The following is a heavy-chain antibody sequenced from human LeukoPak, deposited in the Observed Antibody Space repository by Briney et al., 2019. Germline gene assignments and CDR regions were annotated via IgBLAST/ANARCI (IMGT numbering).Heavy chain of an antibody. V-gene: IGHV3-48*02. D-gene: IGHD5-18*01. J-gene: IGHJ4*02. CDR3: ARGFEGYSYGIDY. Sequence: PLGGSLRLSCAASGFTFSSYSMNWVRPAPGKGLEWVSYISSSSSTIYYADSVKGRFTISRDNAKNSLYLQMNSLRDEDTAVYYCARGFEGYSYGIDYWGQGTLVTVSS. CDR1: GFTFSSYS. CDR2: ISSSSSTI.